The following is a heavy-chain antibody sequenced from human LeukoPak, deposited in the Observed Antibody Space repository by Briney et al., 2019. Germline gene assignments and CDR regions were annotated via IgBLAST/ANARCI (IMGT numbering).Heavy chain of an antibody. CDR1: AFTFPTYG. CDR2: ITESGDNT. D-gene: IGHD3-10*01. V-gene: IGHV3-23*01. CDR3: TAKTRLSAVTSYYYVDV. Sequence: GGSLRLSCAASAFTFPTYGMIWVRQAPGKGLELVSSITESGDNTYYADSVKGRFTISRDNSKNTLYLQMNSLRAEDTAVYYCTAKTRLSAVTSYYYVDVWGKGTTATVSS. J-gene: IGHJ6*03.